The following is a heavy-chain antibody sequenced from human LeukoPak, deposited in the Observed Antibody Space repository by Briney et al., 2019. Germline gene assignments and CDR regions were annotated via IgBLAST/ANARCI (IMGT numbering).Heavy chain of an antibody. CDR2: INSDGINT. CDR1: GFTFSNYW. J-gene: IGHJ5*02. Sequence: GGSLRLSCAASGFTFSNYWMHWVRQAPGKGLVWVSRINSDGINTSYADSVKGRFTISRDNAKNTLNLQMNSLKAEDTAVYYCARDLGQYYDTSDNWFDPWGQGTLVTVSS. V-gene: IGHV3-74*01. D-gene: IGHD3-22*01. CDR3: ARDLGQYYDTSDNWFDP.